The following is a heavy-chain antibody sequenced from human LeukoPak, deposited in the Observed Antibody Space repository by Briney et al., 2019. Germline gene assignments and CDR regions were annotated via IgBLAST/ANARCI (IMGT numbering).Heavy chain of an antibody. V-gene: IGHV1-2*02. Sequence: ASVKVSFKAPGYTFTGHYMHWVRQAPGHGLEWMGWIHAGTGDTNYAQKFQGRFTMTRDTSISTLYMELNRLTSDDTAVYFCARDENWGPDYWGQGTLVTVSS. CDR1: GYTFTGHY. J-gene: IGHJ4*02. D-gene: IGHD7-27*01. CDR3: ARDENWGPDY. CDR2: IHAGTGDT.